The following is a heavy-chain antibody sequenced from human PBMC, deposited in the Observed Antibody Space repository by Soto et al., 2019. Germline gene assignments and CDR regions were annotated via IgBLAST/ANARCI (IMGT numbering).Heavy chain of an antibody. CDR2: ISSSGSTI. CDR1: GFTFSDYY. J-gene: IGHJ1*01. Sequence: GGSLRLSCAASGFTFSDYYMSWIRQAPGKGLEWVSYISSSGSTIYYADSVKGRFTISRDNAKNSLYLLMNSLRAEDTAVYYCARTTTPPFEYFQHWGQGTLVTVSS. V-gene: IGHV3-11*01. D-gene: IGHD1-26*01. CDR3: ARTTTPPFEYFQH.